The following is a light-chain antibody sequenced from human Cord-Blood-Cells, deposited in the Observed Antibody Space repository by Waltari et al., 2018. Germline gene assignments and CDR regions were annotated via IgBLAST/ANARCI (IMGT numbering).Light chain of an antibody. V-gene: IGKV3-20*01. Sequence: IVLTQSPGTLSLSPGERATLSCRARQSVSSSYLAWYQQKPRQAPVLLTYGASSRATGIPDRFSGSGSETDFTLTISRLEPEDFAVYYCRQYGSSPQTFGQGTKVEIK. J-gene: IGKJ1*01. CDR1: QSVSSSY. CDR3: RQYGSSPQT. CDR2: GAS.